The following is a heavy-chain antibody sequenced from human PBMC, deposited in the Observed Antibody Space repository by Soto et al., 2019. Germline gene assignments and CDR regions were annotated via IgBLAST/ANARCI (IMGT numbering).Heavy chain of an antibody. CDR2: ISYDGSNE. CDR1: GFAFSTYP. CDR3: TTFYVPGGFYYYYRLDL. D-gene: IGHD3-10*02. J-gene: IGHJ6*02. V-gene: IGHV3-30-3*01. Sequence: QVQLVESGGGVVQPGGSLRLSCVASGFAFSTYPMHWVRQAPGKGLEWVAIISYDGSNEYYADSVKGRFTASRDNSKNTLYQHMTSLGAEETAVYYCTTFYVPGGFYYYYRLDLWGQGNTVAVSS.